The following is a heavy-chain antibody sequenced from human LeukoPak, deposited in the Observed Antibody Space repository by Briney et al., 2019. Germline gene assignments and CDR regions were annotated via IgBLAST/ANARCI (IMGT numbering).Heavy chain of an antibody. Sequence: SGGSLRLSCAAFRFTFSNYGMHWVRQAPGKGLEWVAVISYDGSNKYYADSVKGRFTISRANSKNALYLQMNSLRAEDTAVYYCAKGYYTPDYWGQGTLVTVSS. D-gene: IGHD2/OR15-2a*01. CDR3: AKGYYTPDY. J-gene: IGHJ4*02. V-gene: IGHV3-30*18. CDR1: RFTFSNYG. CDR2: ISYDGSNK.